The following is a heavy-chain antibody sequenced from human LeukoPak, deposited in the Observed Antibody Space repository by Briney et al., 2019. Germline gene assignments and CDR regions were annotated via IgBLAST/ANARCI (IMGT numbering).Heavy chain of an antibody. CDR3: AEVVGYCSASSCSRQYFDS. J-gene: IGHJ4*02. V-gene: IGHV3-23*01. CDR1: GFTFGSYS. CDR2: ISGSSDRR. D-gene: IGHD2-15*01. Sequence: GGSLRLSCAASGFTFGSYSMTWVRQAPGKGLEWVSTISGSSDRRYYADSVKGRFTISRDNLKNTVYLQMSSLRAEDTAIFFCAEVVGYCSASSCSRQYFDSWGQGTRVTVSS.